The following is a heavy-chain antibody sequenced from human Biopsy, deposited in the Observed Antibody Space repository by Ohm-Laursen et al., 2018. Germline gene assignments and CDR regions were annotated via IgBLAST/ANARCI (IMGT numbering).Heavy chain of an antibody. D-gene: IGHD3-16*01. CDR1: GGSFSGYY. CDR2: INHRGSA. J-gene: IGHJ6*02. CDR3: ARALDYYDPYYYYAMDV. V-gene: IGHV4-34*01. Sequence: SETLSLTCAVYGGSFSGYYWTWIRQTPGKGLEWIGEINHRGSASYNPSLKSRITVLVDTSKNQFSLKLRSVSAADTAVYFCARALDYYDPYYYYAMDVWGQGTSVTVSS.